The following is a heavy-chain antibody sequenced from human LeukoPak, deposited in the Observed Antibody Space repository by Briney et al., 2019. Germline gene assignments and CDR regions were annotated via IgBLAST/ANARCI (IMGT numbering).Heavy chain of an antibody. CDR2: IWYDGSNK. CDR3: ARAGELLCFDY. J-gene: IGHJ4*02. CDR1: GFTFSSYG. D-gene: IGHD1-26*01. Sequence: PGGSLILSCAASGFTFSSYGMHWVRQAPGKGLEWVAVIWYDGSNKYYADSVKGRFTISRDNSKNTLYLQMNSLRAEDTAVYYCARAGELLCFDYWGQGTLVTVSS. V-gene: IGHV3-33*01.